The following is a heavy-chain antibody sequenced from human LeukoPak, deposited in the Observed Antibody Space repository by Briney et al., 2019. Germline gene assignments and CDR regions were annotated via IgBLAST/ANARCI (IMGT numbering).Heavy chain of an antibody. CDR3: ARDDQLLFDY. V-gene: IGHV3-21*01. J-gene: IGHJ4*02. CDR1: GFSFSSYS. Sequence: GGSLRLSCAACGFSFSSYSMNWDRQAPGKGLEWVSSISSSSSYIYYADSVKGRFTISRDNAKNSLYLQMNSLRAEDTAVYYCARDDQLLFDYWGQGTLLTVSS. D-gene: IGHD2-2*01. CDR2: ISSSSSYI.